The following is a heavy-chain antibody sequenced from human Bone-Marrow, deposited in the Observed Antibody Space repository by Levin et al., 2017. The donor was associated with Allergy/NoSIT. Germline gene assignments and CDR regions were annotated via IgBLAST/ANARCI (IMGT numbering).Heavy chain of an antibody. J-gene: IGHJ4*02. V-gene: IGHV4-39*01. CDR3: ARHLGDSSGYYYLDY. D-gene: IGHD3-22*01. CDR2: IFSSGST. Sequence: PSETLSLTCSVSGGSISSSSHYWGWIRQPPGKGLEWVGSIFSSGSTYYNPSLKTRVTISVATSKNQFSLKLSSVTAADTAVYYCARHLGDSSGYYYLDYWGQGTLVTVSS. CDR1: GGSISSSSHY.